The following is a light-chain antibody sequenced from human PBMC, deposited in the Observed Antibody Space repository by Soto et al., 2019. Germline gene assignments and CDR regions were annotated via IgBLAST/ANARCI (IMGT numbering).Light chain of an antibody. CDR1: PTVSSNF. CDR2: GAS. J-gene: IGKJ4*01. V-gene: IGKV3-20*01. Sequence: IVLPPSPDTLSLSPGERATLSCRASPTVSSNFFAWFQQKPGQAPRFVISGASSRATGIPDRLSGSGSGTDFPLTINRLEPEDFAVYYCQQWGSSPLTFGGGTKVEIK. CDR3: QQWGSSPLT.